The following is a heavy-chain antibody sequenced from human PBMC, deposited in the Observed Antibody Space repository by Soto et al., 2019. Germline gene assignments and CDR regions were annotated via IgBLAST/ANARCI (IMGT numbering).Heavy chain of an antibody. J-gene: IGHJ4*02. Sequence: EVQLLESGGGLVQPGGSLRLSCAASGFSFTSYAMNWVRQAPGKGLEWVSGISSNGSRTYYADPVKGRFTVSRDNSKNTFNLQMNSLGAEDAAIYYCAKGLGVTTGSLDYWGQGILVTVSS. D-gene: IGHD2-21*02. CDR3: AKGLGVTTGSLDY. V-gene: IGHV3-23*01. CDR2: ISSNGSRT. CDR1: GFSFTSYA.